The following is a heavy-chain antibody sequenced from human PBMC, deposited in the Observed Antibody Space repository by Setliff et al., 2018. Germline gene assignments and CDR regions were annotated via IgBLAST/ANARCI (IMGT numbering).Heavy chain of an antibody. V-gene: IGHV4-39*01. CDR2: IYYSGTP. CDR1: GGSISSSSYY. CDR3: ARHRDGSFLDAPFDY. D-gene: IGHD6-13*01. J-gene: IGHJ4*02. Sequence: SETLSLTCTVSGGSISSSSYYWGWIRQPPGKGLEWIGSIYYSGTPNYNPSLQSRVTISVDTSKNEFSLQLSSVTAADTAVYYCARHRDGSFLDAPFDYWGQGAQVTVS.